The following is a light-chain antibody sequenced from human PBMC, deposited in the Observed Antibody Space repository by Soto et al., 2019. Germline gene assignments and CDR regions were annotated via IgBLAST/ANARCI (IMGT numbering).Light chain of an antibody. V-gene: IGKV3-15*01. CDR2: GAS. J-gene: IGKJ1*01. CDR3: QQYDNWPWT. Sequence: EIVMTQSPATLSVSPGEVATLSCRASQSVSSNLAWYQQKPGLAPTLLFFGASSRATGIAARCSGSGSGTEFTLTISSLQSEDFAVYYCQQYDNWPWTFGQGTKVDIK. CDR1: QSVSSN.